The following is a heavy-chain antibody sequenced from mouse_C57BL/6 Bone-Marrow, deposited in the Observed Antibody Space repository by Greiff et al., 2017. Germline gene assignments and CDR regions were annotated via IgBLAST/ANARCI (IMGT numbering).Heavy chain of an antibody. CDR3: AIESYGRFFDY. CDR1: GYSITSGYY. D-gene: IGHD1-1*01. Sequence: EVKLMESGPGLVKPSQSLSLTCSVTGYSITSGYYWNWIRQFPGNKLEWMGYISYDGSNNYNPSLQNRISITRDTSKNRFFLMLNSLTTEDKPTDYFAIESYGRFFDYWGQGTTRPVSS. CDR2: ISYDGSN. J-gene: IGHJ2*01. V-gene: IGHV3-6*01.